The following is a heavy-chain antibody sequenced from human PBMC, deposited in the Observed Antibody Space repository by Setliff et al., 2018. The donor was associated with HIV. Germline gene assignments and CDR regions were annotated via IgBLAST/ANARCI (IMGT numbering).Heavy chain of an antibody. D-gene: IGHD4-4*01. CDR1: GYSISSCYY. Sequence: KPSETLSLTCTVPGYSISSCYYWGWIRQPPGKGLEWIGSIYHSGSTYYNPSLKSRVTISVDTSKNQFSLKLSSVTAADTAVYYCARVTTVTTSKIDYWGQGTLVTVSS. V-gene: IGHV4-38-2*02. CDR3: ARVTTVTTSKIDY. J-gene: IGHJ4*02. CDR2: IYHSGST.